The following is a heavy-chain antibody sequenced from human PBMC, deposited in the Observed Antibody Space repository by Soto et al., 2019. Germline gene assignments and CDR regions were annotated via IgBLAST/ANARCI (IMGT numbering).Heavy chain of an antibody. D-gene: IGHD4-17*01. CDR1: GFTFSSCA. J-gene: IGHJ4*02. CDR2: INYNGGNT. Sequence: RGSLRLSCSASGFTFSSCAMHWVRQAPGKGLEYVSAINYNGGNTYYADSVKGRFTISRDNSKDTLYLQMSSLRPEDTAVYYCVKLAVTTRVNYDSWGQGTLVTVSS. V-gene: IGHV3-64D*06. CDR3: VKLAVTTRVNYDS.